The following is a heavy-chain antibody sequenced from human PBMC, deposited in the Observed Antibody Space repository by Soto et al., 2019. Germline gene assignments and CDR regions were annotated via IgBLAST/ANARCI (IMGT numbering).Heavy chain of an antibody. CDR2: IYYSGTT. V-gene: IGHV4-39*01. CDR1: GGSISSSSYY. D-gene: IGHD6-13*01. J-gene: IGHJ4*02. CDR3: SRHGDARSWYFFEY. Sequence: PSETLSLTCSVSGGSISSSSYYWAWIRQPPGKGPEWIGSIYYSGTTYYNPSLKSRVTIFVDTSKNQFSLYLNSVTAADTAVYYCSRHGDARSWYFFEYWGQGALVTVSS.